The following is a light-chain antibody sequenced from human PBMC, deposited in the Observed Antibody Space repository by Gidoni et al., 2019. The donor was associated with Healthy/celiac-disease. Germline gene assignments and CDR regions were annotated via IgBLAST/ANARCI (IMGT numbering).Light chain of an antibody. J-gene: IGLJ2*01. CDR1: SSNIGKIY. CDR2: ENK. Sequence: QSVFTQPPSVSAAPGQKVTIYCSGSSSNIGKIYVSWSHQRPGTAPKLLIYENKKRPSGIPDRVSCSNSGTSATLGISGLQTGDEADYYCGPCDSSLSAVVFGGGTKLTVL. V-gene: IGLV1-51*02. CDR3: GPCDSSLSAVV.